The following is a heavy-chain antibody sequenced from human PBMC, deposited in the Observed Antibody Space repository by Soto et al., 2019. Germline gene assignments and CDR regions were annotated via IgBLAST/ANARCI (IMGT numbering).Heavy chain of an antibody. V-gene: IGHV1-69*01. J-gene: IGHJ6*02. CDR2: IIPIFGTA. CDR3: ARDRKDGYNFHYYYGMDV. CDR1: GGTFSSYA. Sequence: QVQLVQSGAEVKKPGSSVKVSCKASGGTFSSYAISWVRQAPGQGLEWMGGIIPIFGTANYAQKFQGRVTITAAESTSTAYMELSSLRSEDTAVYYCARDRKDGYNFHYYYGMDVWGQGTTVTVSS. D-gene: IGHD5-12*01.